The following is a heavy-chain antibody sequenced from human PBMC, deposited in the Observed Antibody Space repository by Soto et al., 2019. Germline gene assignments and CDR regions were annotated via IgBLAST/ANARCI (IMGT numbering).Heavy chain of an antibody. D-gene: IGHD2-2*01. J-gene: IGHJ5*02. Sequence: SETLSLTCNGSGGSLSTFFWTWIRQPPGKGLEWIGYIYSSGRTDYNPSLKSRVTISLDTSKNQISLKLSSVTTADTAVYFCVRTFPPPPRVVLSHNWFVPWGPGTLVTVSS. CDR2: IYSSGRT. CDR3: VRTFPPPPRVVLSHNWFVP. V-gene: IGHV4-59*01. CDR1: GGSLSTFF.